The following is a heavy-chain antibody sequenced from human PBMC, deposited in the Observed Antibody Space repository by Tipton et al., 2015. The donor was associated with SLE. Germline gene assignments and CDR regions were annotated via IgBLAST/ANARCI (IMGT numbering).Heavy chain of an antibody. CDR2: IFYSGST. Sequence: TLSLTCTVSGASISDYSWGWIRQSPGKGLEWIVSIFYSGSTNYNPSLKSRVTISIDTSKKHFFLELTSLTAADTAVYYCARAPWKRYMDVWGKGTTVTVSS. D-gene: IGHD1-1*01. CDR3: ARAPWKRYMDV. CDR1: GASISDYS. J-gene: IGHJ6*03. V-gene: IGHV4-59*01.